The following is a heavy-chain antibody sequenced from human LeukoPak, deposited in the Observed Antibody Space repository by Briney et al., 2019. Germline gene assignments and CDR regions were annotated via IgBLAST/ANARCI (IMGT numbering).Heavy chain of an antibody. D-gene: IGHD3-10*01. Sequence: GGSLRLSCAASGFTVSSNYMSWVRQAPGKGLEWVANIKQDGSEKYYVDSVKGRFTISRDNAKNSLYLQMNSLRAEDTAVYYCARDLRFRDDYWGQGTLVTVSS. J-gene: IGHJ4*02. V-gene: IGHV3-7*01. CDR2: IKQDGSEK. CDR1: GFTVSSNY. CDR3: ARDLRFRDDY.